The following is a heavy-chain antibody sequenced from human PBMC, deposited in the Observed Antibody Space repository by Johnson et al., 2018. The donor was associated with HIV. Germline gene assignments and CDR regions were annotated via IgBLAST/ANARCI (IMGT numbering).Heavy chain of an antibody. CDR3: AKDSMNGNYETTDAWDI. V-gene: IGHV3-43D*03. D-gene: IGHD1-7*01. CDR2: ISWDGGST. CDR1: GFTFDDYA. Sequence: VQLVESGGVVVQPGGSLRLSCAASGFTFDDYAMHWVRQAPGNGLEWVSLISWDGGSTYYADSVKGRFTISRDNSKNSLYLQMNSLRAEDTSLYYCAKDSMNGNYETTDAWDIWGQGTMVTVSS. J-gene: IGHJ3*02.